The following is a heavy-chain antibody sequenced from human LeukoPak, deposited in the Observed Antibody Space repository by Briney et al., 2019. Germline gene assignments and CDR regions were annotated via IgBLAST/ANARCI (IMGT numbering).Heavy chain of an antibody. Sequence: ASVKVSCKASGYTFTTYYLHWVRQAPGQALEWMGIINPSGGSTTYAQKFRGRVTMTRDTSTSTVYMELSSLRSGDTAVYYCAREPRKVGASTYDAFDIWGQGTMVTVSS. V-gene: IGHV1-46*01. J-gene: IGHJ3*02. CDR3: AREPRKVGASTYDAFDI. CDR1: GYTFTTYY. CDR2: INPSGGST. D-gene: IGHD1-26*01.